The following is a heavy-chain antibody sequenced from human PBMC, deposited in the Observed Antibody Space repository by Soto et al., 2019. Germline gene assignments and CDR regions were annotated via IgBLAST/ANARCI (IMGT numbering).Heavy chain of an antibody. CDR1: GGSISPYY. Sequence: QVQLQESGPGRVKPSETLSLTCTASGGSISPYYWSWIRQPPGEGMEWLGYIYYSGYTNYNPSLESRLTISVDTSTNQCSRRLSSVTAADTAVYFCARLIRDASGSYRLDYWGRGTLVTVSS. CDR3: ARLIRDASGSYRLDY. J-gene: IGHJ4*02. CDR2: IYYSGYT. V-gene: IGHV4-59*08. D-gene: IGHD3-10*01.